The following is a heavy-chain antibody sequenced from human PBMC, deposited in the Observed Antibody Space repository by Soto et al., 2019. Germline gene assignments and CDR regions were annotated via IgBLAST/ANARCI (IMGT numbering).Heavy chain of an antibody. J-gene: IGHJ6*02. Sequence: QVQLVQSGAEVKKPGSSVTVSCKASGGTFSSYAISWVRQAPGQGLEWMGGIIPLCGTANYAQNFQGRVTITADESTSTAYMQRDSLSSEDTAGCYWARHPVGGGCYYGMDVWGQGTTVTVSS. V-gene: IGHV1-69*12. D-gene: IGHD2-15*01. CDR2: IIPLCGTA. CDR1: GGTFSSYA. CDR3: ARHPVGGGCYYGMDV.